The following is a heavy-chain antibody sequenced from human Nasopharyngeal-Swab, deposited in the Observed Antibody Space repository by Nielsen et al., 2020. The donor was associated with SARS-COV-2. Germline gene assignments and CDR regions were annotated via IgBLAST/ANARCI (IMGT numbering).Heavy chain of an antibody. Sequence: QTHSLTCAISGDSVSSSSAAWNWIRQSPSRGLEWLGRTYYRSKWYNDYAVSVKSRITINPDTSKNQFSLHLNSVTPEDTAVYYCARARGAYGDYYYYYYTDVWGKGTTVTVSS. J-gene: IGHJ6*03. D-gene: IGHD4-17*01. V-gene: IGHV6-1*01. CDR3: ARARGAYGDYYYYYYTDV. CDR2: TYYRSKWYN. CDR1: GDSVSSSSAA.